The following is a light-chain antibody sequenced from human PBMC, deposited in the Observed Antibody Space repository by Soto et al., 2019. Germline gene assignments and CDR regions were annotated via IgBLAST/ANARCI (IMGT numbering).Light chain of an antibody. CDR2: EVS. V-gene: IGLV2-14*01. CDR1: SSDGGGYNY. J-gene: IGLJ2*01. Sequence: QSALTQPASVSGSPGQSITISCTGTSSDGGGYNYVSWYQQHPGKAPKLMIYEVSNRPSGVSNRFSGSKSGNTASLAISGLQAEDEADYYCSSYTSSSTRGLVLGGGTKLTVL. CDR3: SSYTSSSTRGLV.